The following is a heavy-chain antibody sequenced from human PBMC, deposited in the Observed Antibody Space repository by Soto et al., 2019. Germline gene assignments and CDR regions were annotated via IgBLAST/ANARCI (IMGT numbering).Heavy chain of an antibody. Sequence: SETPCLTWTFSGCSISSYYGGWIRPPARKGLEWIGRIFTSGTTNYNPSLKSRVTMSVDTSKNQFYLKLSSVTAADTAVYYCARVFTMVRKITKNAFDIWGRGTVVTVSS. D-gene: IGHD3-10*01. CDR2: IFTSGTT. J-gene: IGHJ3*02. CDR1: GCSISSYY. CDR3: ARVFTMVRKITKNAFDI. V-gene: IGHV4-4*07.